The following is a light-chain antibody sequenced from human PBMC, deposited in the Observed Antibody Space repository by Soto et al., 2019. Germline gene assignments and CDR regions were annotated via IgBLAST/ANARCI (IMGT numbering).Light chain of an antibody. CDR1: QSVTTR. V-gene: IGKV3-15*01. J-gene: IGKJ2*01. CDR3: QQYNNWPPYT. CDR2: AAS. Sequence: EVVLTQSPATLSVSPGERATLSCRASQSVTTRLAWYQQKPGQAPRLLIYAASTRAAGVPARFSGSGSGTDFTLTISSLQSEDFAVYYCQQYNNWPPYTFGQGTNLEIK.